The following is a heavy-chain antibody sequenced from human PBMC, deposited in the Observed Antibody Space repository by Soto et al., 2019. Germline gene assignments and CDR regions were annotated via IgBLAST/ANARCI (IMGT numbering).Heavy chain of an antibody. CDR3: AKDRATYFDWLLYYYYGMDV. V-gene: IGHV3-30*18. CDR2: ISYDGSNK. J-gene: IGHJ6*02. D-gene: IGHD3-9*01. CDR1: GFTFSSYG. Sequence: GGSLRLSCAASGFTFSSYGMHWVRQAPGKGLEWVAVISYDGSNKYYADSVKGRFTISRDNSKNTLYLQMNSLRAEDTAVYYCAKDRATYFDWLLYYYYGMDVWGQGTTVTVSS.